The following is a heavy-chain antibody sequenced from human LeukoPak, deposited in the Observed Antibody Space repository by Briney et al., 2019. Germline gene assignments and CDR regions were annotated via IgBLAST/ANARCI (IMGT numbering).Heavy chain of an antibody. CDR3: AKRITMVRGVIRREYYFDY. Sequence: GGSLRLSCAASGFTFSSYAMSWARQAPGKGLEWVSAISGSGGSTYYADSVKGRFTISRDNSKNTLYLQMNSLRAEDTAVYYCAKRITMVRGVIRREYYFDYWGQGTLVTVSS. CDR1: GFTFSSYA. J-gene: IGHJ4*02. D-gene: IGHD3-10*01. CDR2: ISGSGGST. V-gene: IGHV3-23*01.